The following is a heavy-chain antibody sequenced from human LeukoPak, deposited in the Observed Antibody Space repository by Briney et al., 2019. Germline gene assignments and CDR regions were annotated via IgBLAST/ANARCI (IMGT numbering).Heavy chain of an antibody. Sequence: SVKVSCKVSGVTLSSYAISWVRQAPGQGLEWMGRIIPILGIANYAQKFQGRVTITADKSTSTAYMELSSLRSEDTAVYYCARDIVVPAASNAFDIWGQGTMVTVSS. CDR1: GVTLSSYA. V-gene: IGHV1-69*04. D-gene: IGHD2-2*01. CDR3: ARDIVVPAASNAFDI. CDR2: IIPILGIA. J-gene: IGHJ3*02.